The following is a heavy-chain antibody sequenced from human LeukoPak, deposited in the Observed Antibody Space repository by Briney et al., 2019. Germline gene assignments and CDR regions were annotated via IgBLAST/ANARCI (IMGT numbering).Heavy chain of an antibody. J-gene: IGHJ4*02. V-gene: IGHV3-7*01. CDR1: GLTFSSYW. Sequence: GGSLRLSGAASGLTFSSYWMTWVRKAPGTGLEWVANIKRDGSERYYVDSVKGRFTISRDNAKNSLYLRMNSLRAEDTAVYYCVRDFSLTRLERPFDYWGQGTLVTVSS. D-gene: IGHD1-1*01. CDR2: IKRDGSER. CDR3: VRDFSLTRLERPFDY.